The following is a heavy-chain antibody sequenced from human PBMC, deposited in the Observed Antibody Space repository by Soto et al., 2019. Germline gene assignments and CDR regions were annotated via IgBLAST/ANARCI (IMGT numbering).Heavy chain of an antibody. V-gene: IGHV3-74*01. CDR2: INSDGSST. D-gene: IGHD3-10*01. CDR3: ARAVWELLGYNWFDP. Sequence: EVQLVESGGGLVQPGGSLRLSCAASGFTFSSYWMHWVRQAPGKGLVWVSRINSDGSSTTYADSVKGRFTISRDNAKNTLHLQMNSLRAEDTAVYYCARAVWELLGYNWFDPWGKGTLVTVSS. CDR1: GFTFSSYW. J-gene: IGHJ5*02.